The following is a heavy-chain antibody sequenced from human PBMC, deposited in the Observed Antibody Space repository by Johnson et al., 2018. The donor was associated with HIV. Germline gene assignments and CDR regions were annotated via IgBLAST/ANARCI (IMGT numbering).Heavy chain of an antibody. CDR3: ARGAPNGNYEPFSDAFDI. CDR1: RFTFSSYP. CDR2: ISYDGSSK. V-gene: IGHV3-30-3*01. D-gene: IGHD1-7*01. Sequence: QVQLLESGGGVVQPGRSLTLSCAASRFTFSSYPMHWVRQAPGKGLEWVAVISYDGSSKYYADSVKGRFTISRDNSNNTLYVQMSRLRTEDTAVYYCARGAPNGNYEPFSDAFDIWGQGTMVTVSS. J-gene: IGHJ3*02.